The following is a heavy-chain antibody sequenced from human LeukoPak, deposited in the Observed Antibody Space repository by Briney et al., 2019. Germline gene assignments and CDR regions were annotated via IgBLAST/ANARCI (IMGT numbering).Heavy chain of an antibody. V-gene: IGHV3-30-3*01. Sequence: QSGGSLRLSCAASGFTFSSYAMHWVRQAPGKGLEWVAVISYDGSNKYYADSVKGRFTISRDNSKNTLYLQMNSLRAEDTAVYYCASDWGYCSSTSCYGVDYWGQGTLVTVSS. CDR1: GFTFSSYA. CDR2: ISYDGSNK. J-gene: IGHJ4*02. D-gene: IGHD2-2*01. CDR3: ASDWGYCSSTSCYGVDY.